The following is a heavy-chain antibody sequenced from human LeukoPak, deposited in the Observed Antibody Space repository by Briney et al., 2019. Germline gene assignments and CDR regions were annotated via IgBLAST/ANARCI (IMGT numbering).Heavy chain of an antibody. Sequence: PGGSLRLSCAASGFTFSSYAMRWVRQAPGKGLEWVAVISYDGSNKYYADSVKGRFTISRDNSKNTLYLQMNSRRAEDTAVYYCARKSRDGYNYDSSGFFDYWGQGTLVTVSS. CDR3: ARKSRDGYNYDSSGFFDY. CDR2: ISYDGSNK. J-gene: IGHJ4*02. V-gene: IGHV3-30-3*01. CDR1: GFTFSSYA. D-gene: IGHD5-24*01.